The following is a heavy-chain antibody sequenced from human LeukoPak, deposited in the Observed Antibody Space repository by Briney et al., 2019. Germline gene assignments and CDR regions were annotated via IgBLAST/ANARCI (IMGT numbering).Heavy chain of an antibody. Sequence: ASVRVSCKASGYSFSSYGLSWVRQAPGQGLEWMGRIIPIFGTTNYAQKFQGRVTITTDESTSTAYMELSSLRSEDTAVYYCARHDYYDSSGYRDWGQGTLVTVSS. D-gene: IGHD3-22*01. J-gene: IGHJ4*02. CDR1: GYSFSSYG. V-gene: IGHV1-69*05. CDR3: ARHDYYDSSGYRD. CDR2: IIPIFGTT.